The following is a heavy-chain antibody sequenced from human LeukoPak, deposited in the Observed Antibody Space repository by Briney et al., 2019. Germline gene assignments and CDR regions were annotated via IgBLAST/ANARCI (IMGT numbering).Heavy chain of an antibody. CDR3: ARGLGYRGYESHY. V-gene: IGHV3-53*01. D-gene: IGHD5-12*01. CDR1: GFTVSNYY. CDR2: LYSGGST. J-gene: IGHJ4*02. Sequence: SGGSLRLSCAASGFTVSNYYMNWVRQAPGKGLEWVSILYSGGSTYYADSVKGRFTISRDNSKNTLYLQMNSLRAEDTAVYYCARGLGYRGYESHYWGQGTLVAVSS.